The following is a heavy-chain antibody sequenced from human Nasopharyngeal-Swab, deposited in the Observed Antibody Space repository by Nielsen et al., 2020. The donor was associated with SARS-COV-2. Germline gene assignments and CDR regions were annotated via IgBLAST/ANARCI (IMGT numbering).Heavy chain of an antibody. CDR1: GFTFSNSA. D-gene: IGHD4/OR15-4a*01. J-gene: IGHJ4*02. CDR2: ISISGATT. V-gene: IGHV3-23*01. Sequence: GESLNISCSVSGFTFSNSALCWVRQAPGKGLEWVSAISISGATTFYADSVRGLFTISRDNDRNTVYLQMSSLTVEDTAIYYCAKEEVPNDYWGQGTLVTVSS. CDR3: AKEEVPNDY.